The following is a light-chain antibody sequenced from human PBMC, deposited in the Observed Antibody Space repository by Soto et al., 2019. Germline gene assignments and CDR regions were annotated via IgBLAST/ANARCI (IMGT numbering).Light chain of an antibody. CDR1: SSDVGGVDY. Sequence: QSALTQPASVSGSPGQSITISCTGTSSDVGGVDYVSWYQQHPGKAPKLMIYDVNKRPSGVPDRFSGSTSGNTASLTISGLQAEDEADYYCCSYAGSYTLVFGGGTKLTVL. J-gene: IGLJ2*01. V-gene: IGLV2-11*01. CDR2: DVN. CDR3: CSYAGSYTLV.